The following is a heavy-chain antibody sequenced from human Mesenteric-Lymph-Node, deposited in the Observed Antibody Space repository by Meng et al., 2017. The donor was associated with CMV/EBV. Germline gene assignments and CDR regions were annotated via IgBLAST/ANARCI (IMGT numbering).Heavy chain of an antibody. CDR1: FTFSHYA. D-gene: IGHD6-19*01. J-gene: IGHJ4*02. Sequence: FTFSHYAMSWVRQAPGKGLEWVSSVTGSGDNTYYADSVKGRFTISRDNAKSTLYLQINSLRADDTAVYHCAKDHDSSGYYFVSGFDYWGQGTLVTVSS. V-gene: IGHV3-23*01. CDR3: AKDHDSSGYYFVSGFDY. CDR2: VTGSGDNT.